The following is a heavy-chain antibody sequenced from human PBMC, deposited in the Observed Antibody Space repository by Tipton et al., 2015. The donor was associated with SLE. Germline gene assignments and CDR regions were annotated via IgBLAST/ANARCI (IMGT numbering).Heavy chain of an antibody. CDR1: GGSITNHY. V-gene: IGHV4-59*11. CDR3: ARTLGAIAHTVYDALAI. D-gene: IGHD1-26*01. J-gene: IGHJ3*02. CDR2: IHYSGTT. Sequence: PGLVKPSETLSLTCTVSGGSITNHYWNWIRKPPGKGLEWIGYIHYSGTTHDNPSLKSRVTMSVDMSKNQFSLRLTSVTAADTAVYYCARTLGAIAHTVYDALAIWGQGKMVTVSS.